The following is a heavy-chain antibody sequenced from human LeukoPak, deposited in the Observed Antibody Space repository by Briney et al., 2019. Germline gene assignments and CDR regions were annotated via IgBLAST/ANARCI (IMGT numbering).Heavy chain of an antibody. J-gene: IGHJ5*02. CDR1: GGSISNGDYY. V-gene: IGHV4-30-4*01. CDR2: IYYSGST. D-gene: IGHD2/OR15-2a*01. Sequence: SETLSLTCTVSGGSISNGDYYWGWIRQPPGKGLEWIGYIYYSGSTYYNPSLKSRVTISVDTSKNQFSLKLSSVTAADTAVYYCARVGFYGFDPWGQGTLVTVSS. CDR3: ARVGFYGFDP.